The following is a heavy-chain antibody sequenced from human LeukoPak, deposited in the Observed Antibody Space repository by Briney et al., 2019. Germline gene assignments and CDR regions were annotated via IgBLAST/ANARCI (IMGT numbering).Heavy chain of an antibody. CDR1: GGSISSSSYY. V-gene: IGHV4-39*01. CDR3: ARLYYYDSSGYLRAFDI. CDR2: IYYSGST. J-gene: IGHJ3*02. Sequence: SQTLSLTCTVSGGSISSSSYYWGWIRQPPGKGLEWIGSIYYSGSTYYNPSLKSRATISVDTSKNQFSLKLSSVTAADTAVYYCARLYYYDSSGYLRAFDIWGQGTMVTVSS. D-gene: IGHD3-22*01.